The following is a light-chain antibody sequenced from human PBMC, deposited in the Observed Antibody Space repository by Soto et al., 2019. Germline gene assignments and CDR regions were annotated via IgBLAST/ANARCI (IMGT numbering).Light chain of an antibody. J-gene: IGKJ2*01. CDR1: QSVSSSY. Sequence: EIVLTQSPATLSLSPGERATLSCGASQSVSSSYLAWYQQKPGLAPRLLIYDAPSRAAGIPDRVSGSGSGTDFALTIRRLEAEDFAVYYCQQDGSSPYTFGQGTKLEIK. CDR3: QQDGSSPYT. CDR2: DAP. V-gene: IGKV3D-20*01.